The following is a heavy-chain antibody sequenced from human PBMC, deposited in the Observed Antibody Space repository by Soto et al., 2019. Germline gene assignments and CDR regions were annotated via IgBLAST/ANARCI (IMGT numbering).Heavy chain of an antibody. J-gene: IGHJ4*02. Sequence: QVQVVQSGAEVKEPGSSVKVSCKASGGTFSSYTITWVRQAPGHGLEWMGRLTPILGLANYGQKFQGRVTINADKSTSTAYMELSSLRSDDTAVYYCATIGDDYSNDLDYWGQGTLVTVSS. CDR1: GGTFSSYT. CDR3: ATIGDDYSNDLDY. D-gene: IGHD4-4*01. CDR2: LTPILGLA. V-gene: IGHV1-69*02.